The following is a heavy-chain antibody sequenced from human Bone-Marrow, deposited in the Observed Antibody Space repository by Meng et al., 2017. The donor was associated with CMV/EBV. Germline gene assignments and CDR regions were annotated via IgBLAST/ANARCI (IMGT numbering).Heavy chain of an antibody. V-gene: IGHV1-69*06. CDR1: SSA. D-gene: IGHD3-22*01. Sequence: SSASSWVRQAPGQGLEWMGGLIPIFGTASYAQKFQGRVTITADKSTSKAYMELSSLRSEDTAVYYCARVTILYDSSGYYSREYFDYWGQGTLVTVSS. CDR2: LIPIFGTA. J-gene: IGHJ4*02. CDR3: ARVTILYDSSGYYSREYFDY.